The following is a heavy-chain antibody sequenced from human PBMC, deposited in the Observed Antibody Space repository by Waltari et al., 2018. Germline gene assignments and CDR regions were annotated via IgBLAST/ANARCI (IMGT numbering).Heavy chain of an antibody. CDR1: GYTFTGYY. V-gene: IGHV1-2*06. CDR2: INPNSGGT. CDR3: ARRSIAAARMDV. D-gene: IGHD6-13*01. J-gene: IGHJ6*02. Sequence: QVQLVQSGAEVKKPGASVKVSCKASGYTFTGYYMHWVRQAPGQGLEWMGRINPNSGGTNYAQKCQGRVTMTRDTSISTAYMELSRLRSDDTAVYYCARRSIAAARMDVWGQGTTVTVSS.